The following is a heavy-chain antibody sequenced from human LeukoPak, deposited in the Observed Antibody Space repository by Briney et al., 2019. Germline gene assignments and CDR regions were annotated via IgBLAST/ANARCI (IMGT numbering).Heavy chain of an antibody. CDR2: IYSGGST. V-gene: IGHV3-66*01. CDR3: ARTPPYSCGGDCSFDY. D-gene: IGHD2-21*02. CDR1: GFTFSSYS. J-gene: IGHJ4*02. Sequence: GGSLRLSCAASGFTFSSYSMNWVRQAPGKGLEWISFIYSGGSTAYADSVKGRFTISRDNSKNTLYLQMNSLKAEDTAIYYCARTPPYSCGGDCSFDYWGQGTLVTVSS.